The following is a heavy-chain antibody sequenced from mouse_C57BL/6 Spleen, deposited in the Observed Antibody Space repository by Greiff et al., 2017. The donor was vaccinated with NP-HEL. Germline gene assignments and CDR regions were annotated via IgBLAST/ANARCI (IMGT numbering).Heavy chain of an antibody. CDR3: ARNKGYDGYYAMDY. CDR1: GFSLTSYA. Sequence: VQRVESGPGLVAPSQSLSITCTVSGFSLTSYAISWVRQPPGKGLEWLGVIWTGGGTNYNSALKSRLSISKDNSKSQVFLKMNSLQTDDTARYYCARNKGYDGYYAMDYWGQGTSVTVSS. CDR2: IWTGGGT. J-gene: IGHJ4*01. V-gene: IGHV2-9-1*01. D-gene: IGHD2-3*01.